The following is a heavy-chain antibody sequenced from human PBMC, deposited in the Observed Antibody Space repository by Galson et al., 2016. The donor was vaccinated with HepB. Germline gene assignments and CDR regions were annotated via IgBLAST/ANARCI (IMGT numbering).Heavy chain of an antibody. CDR1: GYKFTSYW. CDR2: IDPSDSYT. D-gene: IGHD3-10*01. J-gene: IGHJ5*02. V-gene: IGHV5-10-1*01. CDR3: ARQPTPSMIRGIISNWFDA. Sequence: QSGAEVKKPGESLRISCKGSGYKFTSYWISWVRQMPGKGLEWMGRIDPSDSYTKYSPSFEGHVTISADKSISTAYLEWSSLKASDTAMYYCARQPTPSMIRGIISNWFDAWGQGTLVTVSS.